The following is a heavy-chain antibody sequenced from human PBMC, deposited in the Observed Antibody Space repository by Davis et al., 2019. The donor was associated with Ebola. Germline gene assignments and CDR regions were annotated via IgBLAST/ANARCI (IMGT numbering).Heavy chain of an antibody. Sequence: MPSETLSLTCAVYGGSFSGYYWSWIRQPPGKGLEWIGYIYYSGSTNYNPSLKSRVTISVDTSKNQFSLKLSSVTAADTAVYYCATLAARGYYYGMDVWGQGTTVTVSS. V-gene: IGHV4-59*08. J-gene: IGHJ6*02. CDR3: ATLAARGYYYGMDV. CDR2: IYYSGST. CDR1: GGSFSGYY. D-gene: IGHD6-6*01.